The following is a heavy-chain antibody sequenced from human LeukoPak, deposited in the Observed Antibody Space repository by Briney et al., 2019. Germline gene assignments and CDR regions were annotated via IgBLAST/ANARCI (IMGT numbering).Heavy chain of an antibody. Sequence: PGGSLRLSCAASGFTFSSYWMHWVRQAPGKGLVWVSRINSEGISTSYADFVKGRFTISRDNAKNTLYLQMDSLRAEDTAVYHCARAPGVDVFDMWGQGTMVTVSS. J-gene: IGHJ3*02. D-gene: IGHD3-10*01. V-gene: IGHV3-74*01. CDR1: GFTFSSYW. CDR2: INSEGIST. CDR3: ARAPGVDVFDM.